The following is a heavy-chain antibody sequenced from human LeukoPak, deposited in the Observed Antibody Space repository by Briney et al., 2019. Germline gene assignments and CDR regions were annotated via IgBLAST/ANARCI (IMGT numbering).Heavy chain of an antibody. J-gene: IGHJ4*02. CDR2: IYYSGST. CDR3: ARDCSSTSCYIDY. V-gene: IGHV4-31*03. Sequence: SETLSLTCTVSGGSISSGGYYWSRIRQHPGKGLEWIGYIYYSGSTYYNPSLKSRVTISVDTSKNQFSLKLSSVTAADTAVYYCARDCSSTSCYIDYWGQGTLVTVSS. D-gene: IGHD2-2*02. CDR1: GGSISSGGYY.